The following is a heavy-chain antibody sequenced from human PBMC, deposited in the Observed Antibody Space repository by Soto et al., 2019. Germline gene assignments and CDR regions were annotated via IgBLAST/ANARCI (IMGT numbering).Heavy chain of an antibody. CDR3: ARARILRRGYGMDV. Sequence: SETLSLTCAVYGGSFSGYYWSWIRQPPGKGLEWIGEINHSGSTNYNPSLKSRVTISVDTSKNQLSLKLSSVTAADTAVYYCARARILRRGYGMDVWGQGTTVTVSS. CDR1: GGSFSGYY. D-gene: IGHD3-10*01. V-gene: IGHV4-34*01. J-gene: IGHJ6*02. CDR2: INHSGST.